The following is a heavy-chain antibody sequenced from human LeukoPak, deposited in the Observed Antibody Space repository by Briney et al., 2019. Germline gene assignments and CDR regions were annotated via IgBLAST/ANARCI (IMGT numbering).Heavy chain of an antibody. V-gene: IGHV4-59*01. CDR1: DGSLSGYY. CDR3: ARATYYYYYMDV. J-gene: IGHJ6*03. CDR2: IYYSGST. Sequence: PSETLSLTCAVYDGSLSGYYWSWIRQPPGKGLEWIGYIYYSGSTNYNPSLKSRVTISVDTSKNQFSLKLSSVTAADAAVYYCARATYYYYYMDVWGKGTTVTVSS.